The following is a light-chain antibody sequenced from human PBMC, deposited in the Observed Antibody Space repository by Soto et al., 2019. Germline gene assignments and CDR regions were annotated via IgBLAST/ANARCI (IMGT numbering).Light chain of an antibody. V-gene: IGKV3-11*01. J-gene: IGKJ4*01. CDR3: QQRYNWPLT. Sequence: DIVLTQSPGTLSLSPGERASLSCRASQNVNTFLAWYQQKPGQSPRLLIYDASSRATGIPARFSGRGSGTDFTLTISSLEPEDFAIYYCQQRYNWPLTFGAGTRVEI. CDR1: QNVNTF. CDR2: DAS.